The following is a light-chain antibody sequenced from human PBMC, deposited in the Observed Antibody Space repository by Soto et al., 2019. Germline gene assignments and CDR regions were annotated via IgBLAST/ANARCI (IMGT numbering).Light chain of an antibody. Sequence: QSVLTQPPSESGAPGQRVAISCTGSSSNIGTEYDVHWYQQLPGTAPKRLIYGDNNRPSGVPDRFSGSKSGTSASLAITGLQPEDEADYYCQSYDSSLTTFVFGTGTKLTVL. V-gene: IGLV1-40*01. CDR1: SSNIGTEYD. J-gene: IGLJ1*01. CDR3: QSYDSSLTTFV. CDR2: GDN.